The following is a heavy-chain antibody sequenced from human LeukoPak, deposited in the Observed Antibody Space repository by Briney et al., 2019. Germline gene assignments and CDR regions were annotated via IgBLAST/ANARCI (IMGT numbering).Heavy chain of an antibody. CDR3: ARDTFDEGAFDI. V-gene: IGHV4-59*01. J-gene: IGHJ3*02. CDR1: GGSISSYY. Sequence: SETLSLTCTVSGGSISSYYWSWIRQPPGKGLEWIGYIYYSGSTNYNPSLKSRVTISVDTSKNQFSLKLSSVTAADTVVYYCARDTFDEGAFDIWGQGTMVTVSS. D-gene: IGHD3-9*01. CDR2: IYYSGST.